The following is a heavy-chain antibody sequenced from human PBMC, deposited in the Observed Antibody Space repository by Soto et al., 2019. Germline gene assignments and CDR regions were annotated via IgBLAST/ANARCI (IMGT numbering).Heavy chain of an antibody. CDR1: GFTFSGYD. V-gene: IGHV3-23*01. Sequence: EVQMLESGGGLVQPGGSLRLSCAASGFTFSGYDISWVRQAPGKGLEWVSDISQYGTTTYYTDSVKGRFTISSDDSKSTLVLQMNGQSVEDTAVYWCATVPVVTGPTVDHWGQGTLVTVSS. J-gene: IGHJ4*02. D-gene: IGHD2-21*02. CDR2: ISQYGTTT. CDR3: ATVPVVTGPTVDH.